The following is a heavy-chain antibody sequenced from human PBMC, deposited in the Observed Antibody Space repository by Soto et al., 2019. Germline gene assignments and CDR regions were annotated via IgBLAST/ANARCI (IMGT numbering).Heavy chain of an antibody. CDR1: GFTFSTHW. V-gene: IGHV3-7*01. D-gene: IGHD6-13*01. CDR3: VRDRRAAAFDN. Sequence: PGGSLRLSCAASGFTFSTHWMSWVRQAPGKGPEWVANIKEDGSEKNYVDSVKGRFTISRDNGKNSLSLEMNSLRAEDTAVYYCVRDRRAAAFDNWGQGTEVTVSS. J-gene: IGHJ4*02. CDR2: IKEDGSEK.